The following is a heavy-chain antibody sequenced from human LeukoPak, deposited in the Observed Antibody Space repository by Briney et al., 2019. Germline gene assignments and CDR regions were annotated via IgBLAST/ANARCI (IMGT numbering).Heavy chain of an antibody. Sequence: GGSLRLSCAASGFTVSSNYMSWVRQAPGKGLEWVSVIYSGGAPYYADSVKGRFTIPTDNSKNTLYLQMNSLRTEDTAVYYCARDRGSGLDCWGQGTLVTVSS. CDR3: ARDRGSGLDC. J-gene: IGHJ4*02. CDR1: GFTVSSNY. D-gene: IGHD6-19*01. V-gene: IGHV3-66*02. CDR2: IYSGGAP.